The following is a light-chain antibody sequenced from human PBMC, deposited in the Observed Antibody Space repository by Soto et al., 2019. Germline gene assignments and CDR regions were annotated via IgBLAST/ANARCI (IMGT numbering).Light chain of an antibody. V-gene: IGKV1-33*01. Sequence: DIQMTQSPSSLAASVGDRVTITCQASQDIKKSLNWYQQKPGKAPNLLIYDASNLETGVPSRFSGGGSGTDFTFTISSLQPEDIAIYYCQQYENLPWTFGQGTKVDIK. J-gene: IGKJ1*01. CDR1: QDIKKS. CDR3: QQYENLPWT. CDR2: DAS.